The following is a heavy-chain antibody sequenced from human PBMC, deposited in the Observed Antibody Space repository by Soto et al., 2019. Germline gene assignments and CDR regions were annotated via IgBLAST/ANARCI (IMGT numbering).Heavy chain of an antibody. V-gene: IGHV1-69*12. CDR2: IVPMFGTA. D-gene: IGHD3-3*01. CDR1: GGTFGNSA. Sequence: QVQLVQSGAEVKKPGSSVNVSCKTSGGTFGNSAVTWVRQAPGQGLEWLGGIVPMFGTANYAQKFQGRVTITADESTITAYMELNSLKPADTAVYYCARDGDPQSAFWSGPLGGGRFDPWGQGTLVTVSS. J-gene: IGHJ5*02. CDR3: ARDGDPQSAFWSGPLGGGRFDP.